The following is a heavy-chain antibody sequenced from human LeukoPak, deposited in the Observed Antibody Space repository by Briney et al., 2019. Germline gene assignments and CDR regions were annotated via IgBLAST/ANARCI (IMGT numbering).Heavy chain of an antibody. CDR3: AKIFIVGATLFDY. CDR1: GFTFSSYA. V-gene: IGHV3-23*01. Sequence: GGSLRLSCAASGFTFSSYAMSWVRQAPGKGWEWVSAISGSGGSTYYADSVKGRFTISRDNSKNTLYLQVNSLRAEDTAVYYCAKIFIVGATLFDYWGQGTLVTVSS. CDR2: ISGSGGST. D-gene: IGHD1-26*01. J-gene: IGHJ4*02.